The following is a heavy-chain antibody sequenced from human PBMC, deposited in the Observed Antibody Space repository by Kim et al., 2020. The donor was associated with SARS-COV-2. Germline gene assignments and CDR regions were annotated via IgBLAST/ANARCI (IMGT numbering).Heavy chain of an antibody. D-gene: IGHD3-9*01. CDR1: GFAMSSYG. J-gene: IGHJ6*02. CDR3: ARDYAGYFKGLDV. Sequence: GGSLRLSCAPSGFAMSSYGMHWVRQAPGKGLEWVSLIWYDGGNKYYADSVKGRFTISRDNSKNTLYLQMNSLRAEDTAVYYCARDYAGYFKGLDVWGQGTTVTVSS. V-gene: IGHV3-33*01. CDR2: IWYDGGNK.